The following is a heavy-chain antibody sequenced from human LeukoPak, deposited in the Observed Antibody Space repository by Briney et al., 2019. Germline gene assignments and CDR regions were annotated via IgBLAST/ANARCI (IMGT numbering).Heavy chain of an antibody. J-gene: IGHJ3*02. CDR2: ISSSSSYI. CDR1: GFTFSSYS. D-gene: IGHD6-13*01. V-gene: IGHV3-21*01. CDR3: ARDQGIAAAGLFDAFDI. Sequence: PGGSLRLSCAASGFTFSSYSMNWVRQAPGKGLEWVSSISSSSSYIYYADSVKGRFTTSRDNAKNSLYLQMNSLRAEDTAVYYCARDQGIAAAGLFDAFDIWGQGTMVTVSS.